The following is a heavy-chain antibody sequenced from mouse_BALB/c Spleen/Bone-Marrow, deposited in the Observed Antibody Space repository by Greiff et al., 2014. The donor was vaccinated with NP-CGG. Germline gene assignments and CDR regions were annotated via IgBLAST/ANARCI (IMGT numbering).Heavy chain of an antibody. V-gene: IGHV14-3*02. Sequence: EVQRVESGAELVKPGASVKLSRTASGFNIKDTYMHWVKQRPEQGLEWIGRIDPANGNTKYDPKFQGKATITADTSSNTAYLQLSSLTSEDTAVYYCASYRYAWYFDVWGAGTTVTVSS. CDR3: ASYRYAWYFDV. D-gene: IGHD2-14*01. J-gene: IGHJ1*01. CDR2: IDPANGNT. CDR1: GFNIKDTY.